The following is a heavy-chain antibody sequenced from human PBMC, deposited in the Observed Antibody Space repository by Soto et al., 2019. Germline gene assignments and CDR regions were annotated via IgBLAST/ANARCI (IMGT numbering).Heavy chain of an antibody. V-gene: IGHV3-23*01. Sequence: EVQVLESGGGLVQPGGSLRLSCAASGFTCNSYAMTWVRQAPGKGLEWVSAMSVSGSTHYAASVKGRFTISRDNSKNTLYLQMNSLIAEDTAIYYCAKEVGPPGYSYGFYGMDVRGQGTTVTVSS. CDR2: MSVSGST. J-gene: IGHJ6*02. CDR1: GFTCNSYA. D-gene: IGHD5-18*01. CDR3: AKEVGPPGYSYGFYGMDV.